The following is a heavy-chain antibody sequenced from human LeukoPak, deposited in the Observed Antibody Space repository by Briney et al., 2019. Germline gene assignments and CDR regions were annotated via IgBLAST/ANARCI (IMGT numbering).Heavy chain of an antibody. V-gene: IGHV3-21*01. CDR1: GFTFSSSA. J-gene: IGHJ4*02. CDR2: ISSSSSYI. CDR3: ARADCGGDCYLDY. Sequence: PGGSLRLSCAASGFTFSSSAMSWVRQAPGKGLEWVSSISSSSSYIYYADSVKGRFTISRDNAKNSLYLQMNSLRAEDTAVYYCARADCGGDCYLDYWGQGTLVTVSS. D-gene: IGHD2-21*02.